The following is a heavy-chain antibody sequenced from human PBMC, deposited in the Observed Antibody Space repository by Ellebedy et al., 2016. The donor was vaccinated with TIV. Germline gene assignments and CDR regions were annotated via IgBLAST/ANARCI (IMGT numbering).Heavy chain of an antibody. V-gene: IGHV3-7*03. Sequence: GGSLRLSXAASGFAFSGYAMSWVRQAPGKGLEWVANIKQDGSEKYYVDSVKGRFTISRDNAKNSLYLQMNSLRAEDTAVYYCAREDTVVAASWVDYWGQGTLVTVSS. CDR3: AREDTVVAASWVDY. CDR1: GFAFSGYA. D-gene: IGHD2-15*01. J-gene: IGHJ4*02. CDR2: IKQDGSEK.